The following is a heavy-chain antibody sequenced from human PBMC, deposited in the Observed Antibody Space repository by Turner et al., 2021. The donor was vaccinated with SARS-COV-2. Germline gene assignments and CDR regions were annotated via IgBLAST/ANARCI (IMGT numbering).Heavy chain of an antibody. J-gene: IGHJ4*02. CDR3: ARTDGYNYDY. D-gene: IGHD5-12*01. V-gene: IGHV4-59*01. Sequence: QVQLQESGPGLVKLSETLSLTCTVSGGSISSYYWSWIRQPPGKGLEWIGYIYYSGSTNYNPSLKSRVTISIDTSKNQFSLKLSSVTAADTAVYYCARTDGYNYDYWGQGTLVTVSS. CDR1: GGSISSYY. CDR2: IYYSGST.